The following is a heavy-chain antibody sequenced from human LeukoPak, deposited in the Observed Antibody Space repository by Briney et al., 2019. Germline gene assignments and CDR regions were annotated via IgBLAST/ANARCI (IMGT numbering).Heavy chain of an antibody. CDR3: ARVKIFDFWSGYSHNWFDP. V-gene: IGHV4-4*07. J-gene: IGHJ5*02. CDR1: GGSINNHY. CDR2: IYTSGST. Sequence: SETLSLTCTVSGGSINNHYWSWIRQPAGRGLEWIGRIYTSGSTNYNPSLKSRVTMSVDTSKNQFSLKLSSVTAADTAVYYCARVKIFDFWSGYSHNWFDPWGQGTLVTVSS. D-gene: IGHD3-3*01.